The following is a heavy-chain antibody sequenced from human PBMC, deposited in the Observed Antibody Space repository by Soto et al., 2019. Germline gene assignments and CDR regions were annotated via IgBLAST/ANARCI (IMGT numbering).Heavy chain of an antibody. V-gene: IGHV3-53*01. CDR2: IYSGGST. CDR1: GFTVSSNY. J-gene: IGHJ3*02. Sequence: GGSLRLSCAASGFTVSSNYMSWVRQAPGKGLEWVSVIYSGGSTYYADSVKGRFTISRDNSKNTLYLQMNSLRAEDTAVYYCARVEYSSSSVDIWGQGTMVTVSS. CDR3: ARVEYSSSSVDI. D-gene: IGHD6-6*01.